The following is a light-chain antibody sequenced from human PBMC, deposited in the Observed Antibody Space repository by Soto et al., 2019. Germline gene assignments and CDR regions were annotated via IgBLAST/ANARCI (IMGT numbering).Light chain of an antibody. CDR3: QQYAGSPTT. CDR2: GAS. CDR1: QSVSSN. V-gene: IGKV3-15*01. J-gene: IGKJ5*01. Sequence: EIVMTQSKATLSVSPGERATLSCRASQSVSSNLAWYQQKPGQAPRLLIYGASTRATGIPARFSGSGSGTDFTLTISRLEPEDSAVYYCQQYAGSPTTFGQGTRLEIK.